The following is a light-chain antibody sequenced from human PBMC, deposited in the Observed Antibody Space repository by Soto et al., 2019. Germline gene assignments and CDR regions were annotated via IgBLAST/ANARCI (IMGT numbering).Light chain of an antibody. CDR3: CSYGDSYTWV. CDR1: SGDVGGYNF. CDR2: DVS. Sequence: QSALTQPRSVSGSPGQSVTISCTGTSGDVGGYNFVSWYQQHPGKVPTLVIFDVSHRPSGVPDRFSGSKSGNTASLTISGLQAEDEADYYCCSYGDSYTWVFGGGTKLTVL. V-gene: IGLV2-11*01. J-gene: IGLJ2*01.